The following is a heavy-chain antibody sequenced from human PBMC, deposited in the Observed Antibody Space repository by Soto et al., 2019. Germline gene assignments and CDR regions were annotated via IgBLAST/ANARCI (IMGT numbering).Heavy chain of an antibody. CDR2: MQPSTGGT. J-gene: IGHJ4*02. CDR3: ARGYSEGVDY. CDR1: GYTFTSFY. V-gene: IGHV1-8*02. Sequence: GASVKVSCKASGYTFTSFYINWVRQTPGQGLEWMGWMQPSTGGTGYAQKFQGRVTMTRDTSISTAYMELSTLTSDDTAFYYCARGYSEGVDYWGQGTRVTVSS. D-gene: IGHD4-4*01.